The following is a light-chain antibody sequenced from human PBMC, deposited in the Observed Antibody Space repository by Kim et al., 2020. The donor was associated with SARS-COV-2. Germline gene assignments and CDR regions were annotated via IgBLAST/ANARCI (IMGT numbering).Light chain of an antibody. CDR1: KLGDKY. CDR2: QDS. CDR3: QAWDSSTAV. J-gene: IGLJ3*02. Sequence: SYELTQPPSVSVSPGQTASITCSGDKLGDKYACWYQQKPGQSPVLVIYQDSKRPSGIPERFSGSISGNTDTLTISGTQAMDEADYYCQAWDSSTAVFGGG. V-gene: IGLV3-1*01.